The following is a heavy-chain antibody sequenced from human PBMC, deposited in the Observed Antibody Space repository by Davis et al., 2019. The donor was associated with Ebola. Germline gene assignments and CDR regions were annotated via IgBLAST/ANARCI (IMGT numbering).Heavy chain of an antibody. J-gene: IGHJ3*02. CDR2: IRGSGGRT. Sequence: PGGSLRLSCAASGFTFSSYAMSWVRQVPGKGLEWVSAIRGSGGRTYYADSVEGRFTISRGKSSNTLYLQMSSLRAEDTAVYYCAKDTSNIWFDIWGQGTMVTVSS. D-gene: IGHD1-26*01. V-gene: IGHV3-23*01. CDR1: GFTFSSYA. CDR3: AKDTSNIWFDI.